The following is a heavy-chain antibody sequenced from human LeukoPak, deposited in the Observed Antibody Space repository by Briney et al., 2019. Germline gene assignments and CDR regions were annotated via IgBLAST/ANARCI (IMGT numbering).Heavy chain of an antibody. D-gene: IGHD2-21*02. Sequence: GTSVKVSCKASGFTFTSSAMQWVRQARGQRLEWIGWIVVGSGNTNYAQKFQEGVTITRDMSTSTAYMELSSLRSEDTAVYYCAALPVTAMGYFDYWGQGTLVTVSS. CDR2: IVVGSGNT. CDR1: GFTFTSSA. V-gene: IGHV1-58*02. J-gene: IGHJ4*02. CDR3: AALPVTAMGYFDY.